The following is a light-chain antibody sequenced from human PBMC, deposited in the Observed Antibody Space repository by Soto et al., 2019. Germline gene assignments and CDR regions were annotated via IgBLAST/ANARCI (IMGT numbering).Light chain of an antibody. Sequence: EIVLTQSPATLSVSPGERVTLSCRASQSVSNNLAWYQQKPGQAPRLLIFDASTRATGIPARFSGSGSGTKFTLTISSPQSEDFAVYHCQQYNNWPPWTFGQGTKVEIK. V-gene: IGKV3-15*01. J-gene: IGKJ1*01. CDR2: DAS. CDR1: QSVSNN. CDR3: QQYNNWPPWT.